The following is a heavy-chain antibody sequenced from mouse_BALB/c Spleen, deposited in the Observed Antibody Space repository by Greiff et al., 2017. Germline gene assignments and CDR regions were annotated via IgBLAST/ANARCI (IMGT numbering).Heavy chain of an antibody. CDR1: GYTFSSYW. Sequence: VKLVESGAELMKPGASVKISCKATGYTFSSYWIEWVKQRPGHGLEWIGEILPGSGSTNYNEKFKGKATFTADTSSNTAYMQLSSLTSEDSAVYYCALIYDGYPFYAMDYWGQGTSVTVSS. J-gene: IGHJ4*01. CDR2: ILPGSGST. V-gene: IGHV1-9*01. D-gene: IGHD2-3*01. CDR3: ALIYDGYPFYAMDY.